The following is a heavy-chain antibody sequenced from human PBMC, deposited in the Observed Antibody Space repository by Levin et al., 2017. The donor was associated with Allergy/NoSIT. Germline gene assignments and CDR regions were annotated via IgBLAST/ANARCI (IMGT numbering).Heavy chain of an antibody. CDR2: IYYSGST. CDR1: GGSISSSSYY. Sequence: SQTLSLTCTVSGGSISSSSYYWGWIRQPPGKGLEWIGSIYYSGSTYYNPSLKSRVTISVDTSKNQFSLKLSSVTAADTAVYYCARHSGWYPFDYWGQGTLVTVSS. V-gene: IGHV4-39*01. D-gene: IGHD6-19*01. CDR3: ARHSGWYPFDY. J-gene: IGHJ4*02.